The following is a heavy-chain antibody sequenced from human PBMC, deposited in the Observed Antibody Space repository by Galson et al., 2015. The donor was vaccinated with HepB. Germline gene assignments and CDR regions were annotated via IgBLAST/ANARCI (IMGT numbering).Heavy chain of an antibody. V-gene: IGHV3-30*04. J-gene: IGHJ6*02. Sequence: SLRLSCAASGFTFSSYAMSWVRQAPGKGLEWVAVISYDGSNKYYADSVKGRFTISRDNSKNTLYLQMNSLRAEDTAVYYCARDWGYSSSWYEYYYYYSMDVWGQGTTVTVSS. CDR1: GFTFSSYA. D-gene: IGHD6-13*01. CDR2: ISYDGSNK. CDR3: ARDWGYSSSWYEYYYYYSMDV.